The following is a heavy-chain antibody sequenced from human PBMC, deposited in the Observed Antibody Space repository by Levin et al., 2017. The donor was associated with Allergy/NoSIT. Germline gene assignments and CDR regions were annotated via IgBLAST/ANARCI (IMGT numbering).Heavy chain of an antibody. V-gene: IGHV4-34*01. J-gene: IGHJ4*02. CDR2: INHSGST. CDR1: GGSFSGYY. D-gene: IGHD3-10*01. CDR3: ARASFNYYGSGSRSWGAGFCDY. Sequence: PSETLSLTCAVYGGSFSGYYWSWIRQPPGKGLEWIGEINHSGSTNYNPSLKSRVTISVDTSKNQFSLKLSSVTAADTAVYYCARASFNYYGSGSRSWGAGFCDYWGQGTLVTVSS.